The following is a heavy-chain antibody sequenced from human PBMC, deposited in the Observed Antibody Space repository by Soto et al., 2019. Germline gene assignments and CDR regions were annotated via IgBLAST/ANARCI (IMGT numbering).Heavy chain of an antibody. V-gene: IGHV3-30*18. CDR1: GFTFSTYG. D-gene: IGHD2-21*02. CDR3: AKGCRGGDCYSAVYFDY. CDR2: ISYDGSKK. J-gene: IGHJ4*02. Sequence: QVQLVESGGGVVQPGRSLRLSCAAAGFTFSTYGMHWVRQAPGKGLEWVAVISYDGSKKDYADSVKGRFTISRDNSKYTLYLQTNSLRAEDTAVYYCAKGCRGGDCYSAVYFDYWGQGTLVTVSS.